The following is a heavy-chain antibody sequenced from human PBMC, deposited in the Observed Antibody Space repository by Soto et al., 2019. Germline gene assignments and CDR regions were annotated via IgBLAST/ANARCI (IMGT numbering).Heavy chain of an antibody. CDR3: AHSQRTAYFDY. J-gene: IGHJ4*02. Sequence: QITLKESGPTLVKPTQTLTLTCTFSGVSLSTSGVGVGWIRQPPGKALEWLALTYWDDDKRYSPSLKSRLTITKDTSKNQVVLTMTNMDSVDTATYYCAHSQRTAYFDYWGQPTLLTVSS. CDR2: TYWDDDK. V-gene: IGHV2-5*02. CDR1: GVSLSTSGVG.